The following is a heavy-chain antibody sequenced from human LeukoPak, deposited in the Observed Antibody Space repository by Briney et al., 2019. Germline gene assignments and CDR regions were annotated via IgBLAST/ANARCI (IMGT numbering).Heavy chain of an antibody. Sequence: GGSLRLSCAASGFTFSDYYMSWIRQAPGQGLEWVSYISSSSSYTNYTDSVKGRFTISRDNAKNSLYLQMNSLRAEDTAVYYCARVLGSSWFFDYWGQGTLVTVSS. CDR1: GFTFSDYY. CDR3: ARVLGSSWFFDY. J-gene: IGHJ4*02. CDR2: ISSSSSYT. D-gene: IGHD6-13*01. V-gene: IGHV3-11*06.